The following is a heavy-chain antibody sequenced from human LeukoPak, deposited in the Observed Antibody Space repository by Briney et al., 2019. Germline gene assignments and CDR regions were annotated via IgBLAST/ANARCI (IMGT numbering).Heavy chain of an antibody. V-gene: IGHV4-34*01. CDR1: GGSFSGYY. D-gene: IGHD3-9*01. CDR3: ARWSVGRYYDILSTYYYGMDV. CDR2: INHSGST. Sequence: SETLSLTCAVYGGSFSGYYWSWIRQPPGKGLEWVGEINHSGSTNYNPIIESRHTISVDTSKTQSSLKLSSVTAADTAVYYCARWSVGRYYDILSTYYYGMDVCGEGATGTVS. J-gene: IGHJ6*01.